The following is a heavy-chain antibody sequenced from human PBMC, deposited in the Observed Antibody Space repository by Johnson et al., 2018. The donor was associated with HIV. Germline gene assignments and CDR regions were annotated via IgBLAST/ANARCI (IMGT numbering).Heavy chain of an antibody. V-gene: IGHV3-30*03. CDR2: VYGDGGNK. CDR1: GFTFNSYG. D-gene: IGHD3-10*01. J-gene: IGHJ3*02. CDR3: ARASGKWQLMTVDAFDI. Sequence: QVQLVESGGGVVQPGRSLRLSCAASGFTFNSYGMHWVRQAPGKGLEWVAVVYGDGGNKYYADSVKGRFTISRDTSKNTLYLQMNSLRAEDTAVYYCARASGKWQLMTVDAFDIWGQGTMVTVSS.